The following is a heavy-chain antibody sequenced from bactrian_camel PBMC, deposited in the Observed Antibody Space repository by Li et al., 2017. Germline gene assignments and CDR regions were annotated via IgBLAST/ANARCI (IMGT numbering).Heavy chain of an antibody. Sequence: VQLVESGGGLVQPGGSLTLSCAASRFAFGTYAMNWVRQAPGKGPEWVSTMDSSGGGARYADAVKGRFTIWRDNDKNTLYLQMNSLEPEDTAMYYCAAPNPKDWRLCGPGIPHYQYNYRGQGTQVTVS. V-gene: IGHV3S31*01. CDR2: MDSSGGGA. CDR1: RFAFGTYA. J-gene: IGHJ4*01. D-gene: IGHD4*01. CDR3: AAPNPKDWRLCGPGIPHYQYNY.